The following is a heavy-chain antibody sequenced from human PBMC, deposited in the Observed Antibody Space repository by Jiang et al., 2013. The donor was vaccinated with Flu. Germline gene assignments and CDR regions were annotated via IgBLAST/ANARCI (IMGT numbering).Heavy chain of an antibody. V-gene: IGHV5-51*01. CDR3: ARSGVGPTTALFSYYYYGMDV. CDR1: GYSFSSYW. Sequence: GAEVKKPGESLKISCKGSGYSFSSYWIGWVRQMPGKGLDWMGTIYPGDSDTTYSPSFQGQVTISADKSISTAYLQWSSLKASDTATYYCARSGVGPTTALFSYYYYGMDVWGKGTTVTVSS. J-gene: IGHJ6*04. D-gene: IGHD1-26*01. CDR2: IYPGDSDT.